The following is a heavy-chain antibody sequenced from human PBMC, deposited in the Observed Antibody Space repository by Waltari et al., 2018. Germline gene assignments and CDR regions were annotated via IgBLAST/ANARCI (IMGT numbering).Heavy chain of an antibody. CDR1: GDSITSGNFY. CDR2: IDDSGSG. V-gene: IGHV4-30-4*08. Sequence: QVQLRESGPGLVKTSQTLSLICTVSGDSITSGNFYWSWIRQPPGKGLEWIGYIDDSGSGKYTPSLRSRLTISVDTPKNQLSLKLSSVTATDTAVYYCAREDYFGSGGGLDTWGQGTMVTVSS. D-gene: IGHD3-10*01. CDR3: AREDYFGSGGGLDT. J-gene: IGHJ3*02.